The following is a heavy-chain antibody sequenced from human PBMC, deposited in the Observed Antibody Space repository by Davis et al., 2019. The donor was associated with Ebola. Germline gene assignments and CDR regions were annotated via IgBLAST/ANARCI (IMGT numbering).Heavy chain of an antibody. CDR3: ATTVHSGMNLLGAFDI. J-gene: IGHJ3*02. CDR2: ISGTFGST. V-gene: IGHV3-23*01. CDR1: GFTFTYHA. D-gene: IGHD1-26*01. Sequence: PGGSLRLSCEASGFTFTYHAMNWVRQAPGRGLEWVSGISGTFGSTYYADSVRGRFSSSTDNSRNTLYLQMNSLRAEDTAIYYCATTVHSGMNLLGAFDIWGQGTTVTVSS.